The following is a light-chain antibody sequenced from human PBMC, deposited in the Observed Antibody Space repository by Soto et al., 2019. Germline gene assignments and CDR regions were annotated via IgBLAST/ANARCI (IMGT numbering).Light chain of an antibody. CDR2: AAS. J-gene: IGKJ5*01. V-gene: IGKV1-27*01. Sequence: DIQMTQSPSSLSASVGDRVTITCRASQGISNYLAWYQQKPGKVPKLLIYAASTLQSGVPSRFSGSGSGTDFTLTISSLQPEDVATYYCRNYNSAPHTFGQGIRLEIK. CDR3: RNYNSAPHT. CDR1: QGISNY.